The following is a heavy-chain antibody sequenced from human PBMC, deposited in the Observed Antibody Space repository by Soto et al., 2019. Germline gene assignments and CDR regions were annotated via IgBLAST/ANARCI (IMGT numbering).Heavy chain of an antibody. CDR3: ARDERGLIAAGTNYYYYYYMDV. V-gene: IGHV3-64*01. D-gene: IGHD6-13*01. CDR2: ISSNGGST. J-gene: IGHJ6*03. Sequence: EVQLVESGGGLVQPGGSLRLSCAASGFTFSSYAMHWVRQAPGKGLEYVSAISSNGGSTYYANSVKGRFTISRDNSKNTLYLQMGSLRAEDMAVYYCARDERGLIAAGTNYYYYYYMDVWGKGTTVTVSS. CDR1: GFTFSSYA.